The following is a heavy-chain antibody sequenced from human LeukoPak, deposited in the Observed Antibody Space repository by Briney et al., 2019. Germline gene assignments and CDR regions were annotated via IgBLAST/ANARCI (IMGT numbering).Heavy chain of an antibody. CDR3: ARDLRKGTYFDS. D-gene: IGHD3-10*01. CDR1: GFTFFTYG. V-gene: IGHV3-33*01. CDR2: IWYDGSYK. Sequence: GGSLRLSCAASGFTFFTYGMHWVRQAPGKGLEWAALIWYDGSYKYYADSVKGRFTISRDNFKNTLYLQMDSLRAEDTAVYYCARDLRKGTYFDSWGQGTLVTVSS. J-gene: IGHJ4*02.